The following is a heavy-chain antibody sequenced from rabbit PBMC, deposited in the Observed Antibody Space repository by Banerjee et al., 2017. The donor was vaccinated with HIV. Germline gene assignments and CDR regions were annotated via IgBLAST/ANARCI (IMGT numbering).Heavy chain of an antibody. J-gene: IGHJ4*01. CDR2: INTSSGNT. CDR1: GFSFSNKYV. Sequence: QEQLEESGGDLVKPEGSLTLTCTASGFSFSNKYVMCWVRQAPGKGLEWIACINTSSGNTVYASWAKGRFTISRTSSTTVSLQMTSLTAADTATYFCARVIGCYDGYDYGPLYFDLWGPGTLVTVS. V-gene: IGHV1S45*01. CDR3: ARVIGCYDGYDYGPLYFDL. D-gene: IGHD6-1*01.